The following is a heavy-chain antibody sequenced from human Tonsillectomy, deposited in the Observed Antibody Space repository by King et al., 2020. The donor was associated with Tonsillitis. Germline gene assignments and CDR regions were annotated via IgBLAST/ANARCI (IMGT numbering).Heavy chain of an antibody. CDR2: IRSKSYSGTA. J-gene: IGHJ3*02. D-gene: IGHD6-19*01. CDR1: GFTFGDYA. Sequence: EVQLVESGGGMVQPGRSLRLSCTSSGFTFGDYALSWFRLAPGKGLEWVGFIRSKSYSGTAQYAASVEGRFIISRDDSERIAYLQMNSLKTEDTGVYYCTRPFSSGWYSGFDIWGQGTMVAVSS. V-gene: IGHV3-49*03. CDR3: TRPFSSGWYSGFDI.